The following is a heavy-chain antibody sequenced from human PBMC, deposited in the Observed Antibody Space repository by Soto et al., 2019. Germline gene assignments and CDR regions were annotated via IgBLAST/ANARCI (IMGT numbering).Heavy chain of an antibody. CDR3: AKDLSPKYSSGGPIIDY. CDR1: GFTFSSYW. Sequence: GSLRLSCAASGFTFSSYWMHWVRQAPGKGLVWVSRINSDGSSTSYADSVKGRFTISRDNSKNTLYLQMNSLRAEDTAVYYCAKDLSPKYSSGGPIIDYWGQGTLVTVSS. J-gene: IGHJ4*02. V-gene: IGHV3-74*01. D-gene: IGHD6-19*01. CDR2: INSDGSST.